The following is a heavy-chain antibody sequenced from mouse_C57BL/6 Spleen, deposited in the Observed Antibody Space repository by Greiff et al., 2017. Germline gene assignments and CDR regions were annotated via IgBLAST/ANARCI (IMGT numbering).Heavy chain of an antibody. Sequence: QVQLKQSGAELVMPGASVKLSCKASGYTFTSYWMHWVKQRPGQGLEWIGEIDPSDSYTNYNQKFKGKSTLTVDKSSSTAYMQLSSLTSEDSAVYYCARSLSNFYFDYWGQGTTLTVSS. J-gene: IGHJ2*01. CDR1: GYTFTSYW. CDR2: IDPSDSYT. V-gene: IGHV1-69*01. CDR3: ARSLSNFYFDY. D-gene: IGHD2-5*01.